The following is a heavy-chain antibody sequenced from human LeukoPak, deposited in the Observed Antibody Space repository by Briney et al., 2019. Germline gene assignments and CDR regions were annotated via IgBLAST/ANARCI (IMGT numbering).Heavy chain of an antibody. CDR3: AREWGGYDSGYFDY. J-gene: IGHJ4*02. D-gene: IGHD5-12*01. CDR2: INPNSGGT. V-gene: IGHV1-2*02. Sequence: ASVKVSCKASGYTFTGYYMHWVRQAPGQGLEWMGWINPNSGGTNYAQKLQGRVTMTTDTSTSTAYMELRSLRSDDTAVYYCAREWGGYDSGYFDYWGQGTLVTVSS. CDR1: GYTFTGYY.